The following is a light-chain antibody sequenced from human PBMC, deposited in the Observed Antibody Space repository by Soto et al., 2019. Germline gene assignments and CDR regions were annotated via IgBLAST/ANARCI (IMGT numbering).Light chain of an antibody. J-gene: IGKJ4*01. CDR1: QSVSSN. Sequence: EIVMTQSPVTLSASPGERATLSCRASQSVSSNLVWYQQKPGQAPRLLIYGASTRATGIPARFSGSGSGTEFTLTISSLQSEDFAVYYCQQYNNWVTFGGGTKVEIK. CDR2: GAS. CDR3: QQYNNWVT. V-gene: IGKV3-15*01.